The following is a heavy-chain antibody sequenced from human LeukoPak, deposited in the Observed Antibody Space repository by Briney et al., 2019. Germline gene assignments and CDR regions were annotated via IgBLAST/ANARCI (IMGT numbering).Heavy chain of an antibody. J-gene: IGHJ4*02. CDR3: ARGLWWSKYYFDY. CDR1: GFTFSSYW. V-gene: IGHV3-7*03. D-gene: IGHD2-21*01. Sequence: PGGSLRLSCAASGFTFSSYWMSWVRQAPGKGLEWVANIKQDGSEKYYVDSVKGRFTISRDNSKNTLYLQMNSLRAEDTAVYYCARGLWWSKYYFDYWGQGTLVTVSS. CDR2: IKQDGSEK.